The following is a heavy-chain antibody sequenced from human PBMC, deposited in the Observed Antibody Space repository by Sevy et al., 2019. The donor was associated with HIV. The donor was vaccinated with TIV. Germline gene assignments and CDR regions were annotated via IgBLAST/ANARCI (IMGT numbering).Heavy chain of an antibody. V-gene: IGHV3-23*01. CDR3: ARPTHRIAPSSAAFFDY. Sequence: GGSLRLSCAASGFTFSSFAMSWVRHTPGKGLEWVSTINGRGGSEYYADSVKGRFTLSRENSNNTVFLQMNRIRDEDTAVSYYARPTHRIAPSSAAFFDYWGQGTLVTVSS. CDR1: GFTFSSFA. D-gene: IGHD1-26*01. J-gene: IGHJ4*02. CDR2: INGRGGSE.